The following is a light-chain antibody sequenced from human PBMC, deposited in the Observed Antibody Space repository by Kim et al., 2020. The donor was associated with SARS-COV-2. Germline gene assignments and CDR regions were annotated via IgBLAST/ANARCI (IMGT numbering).Light chain of an antibody. CDR2: SAS. Sequence: DIQMTQSPSSVSASVGDRVTITCRASQGIDTWLAWYQQKPGKAPHLLIYSASTLFNGAPSRFSGSGFGTDFTLTISSLQPEDFATYYCQQANSFPYTFGQGTKLEI. CDR3: QQANSFPYT. V-gene: IGKV1-12*01. J-gene: IGKJ2*01. CDR1: QGIDTW.